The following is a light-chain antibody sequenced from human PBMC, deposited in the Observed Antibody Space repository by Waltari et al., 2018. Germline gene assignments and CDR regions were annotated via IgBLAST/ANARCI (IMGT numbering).Light chain of an antibody. V-gene: IGKV1-33*01. CDR2: AAS. CDR3: QQYEGLPRT. Sequence: EIQMTQSPSSLSASVEARVTITCQASQHIYNYLNWYQQKPGKAPKLLIYAASNLQTGVPSRFSGGGSGTDFTFVISNLQPEDIATYYCQQYEGLPRTFGQGTKLEMK. J-gene: IGKJ2*02. CDR1: QHIYNY.